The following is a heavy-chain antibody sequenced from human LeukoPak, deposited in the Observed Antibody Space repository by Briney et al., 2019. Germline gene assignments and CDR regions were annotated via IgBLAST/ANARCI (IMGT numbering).Heavy chain of an antibody. CDR3: AKARASSGTRSYFDY. Sequence: GGSLRLSCAASGFTFSGYAMSWVRQAPGKGLEWVSAISGSGGSTYYADSVKGRFTISRDNSKNTLYLQMNSLRAEDTAVYYCAKARASSGTRSYFDYWGQGTLVTVSS. CDR1: GFTFSGYA. D-gene: IGHD3-22*01. V-gene: IGHV3-23*01. J-gene: IGHJ4*02. CDR2: ISGSGGST.